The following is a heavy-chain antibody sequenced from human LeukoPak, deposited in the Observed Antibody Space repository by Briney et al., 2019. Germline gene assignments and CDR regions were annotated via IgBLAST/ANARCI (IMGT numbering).Heavy chain of an antibody. V-gene: IGHV4-39*01. D-gene: IGHD5-18*01. CDR2: IYYSGST. CDR1: GDCVTSSGFY. Sequence: PSETLSLTCTVSGDCVTSSGFYWGWIRQPPGKGLEWIGSIYYSGSTYYNPSLKSRVTISVDTSKNQFSLKLSSVTAADTAVYYCARHSDRRLDGDTAMAFDYWGQGTLVTVSS. J-gene: IGHJ4*02. CDR3: ARHSDRRLDGDTAMAFDY.